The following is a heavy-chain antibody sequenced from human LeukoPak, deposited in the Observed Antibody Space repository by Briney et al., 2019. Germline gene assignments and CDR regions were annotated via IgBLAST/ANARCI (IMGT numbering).Heavy chain of an antibody. CDR3: ATADFHGGNPFDAFDI. CDR1: GASIRRHY. CDR2: ISHSGST. Sequence: SETLSLTCSVSGASIRRHYWNWIRQPPGKGPEWIGYISHSGSTDYNPSLKSRVTISVDTSKDQFSLRLNSVTAADTAMYYCATADFHGGNPFDAFDIWGQGTVVIVSS. V-gene: IGHV4-59*08. J-gene: IGHJ3*02. D-gene: IGHD4-23*01.